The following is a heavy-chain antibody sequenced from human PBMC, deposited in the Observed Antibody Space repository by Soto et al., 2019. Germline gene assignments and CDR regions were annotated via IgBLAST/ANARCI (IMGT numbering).Heavy chain of an antibody. CDR2: IIPIFDTT. CDR1: GGTFSSYT. Sequence: QVQLVQSGAEVKKPGSSVKVSCKASGGTFSSYTLNWVRQAPGQGLEWMGGIIPIFDTTNYAQKFQGRVTITADESTSTVYMELSNLRSEDSAVYYCAGAEDYGHVERWPRGHYFDYWGQGTLITVSA. V-gene: IGHV1-69*01. J-gene: IGHJ4*02. D-gene: IGHD4-17*01. CDR3: AGAEDYGHVERWPRGHYFDY.